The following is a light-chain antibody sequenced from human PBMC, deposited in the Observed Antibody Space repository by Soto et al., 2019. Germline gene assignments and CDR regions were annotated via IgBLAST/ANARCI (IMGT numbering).Light chain of an antibody. J-gene: IGLJ1*01. CDR2: DVN. V-gene: IGLV2-11*01. Sequence: QSALTQPRSVSGSPGQSVTISCTGTSSDVGYYNYVSWYQQYPGKAPKVIIYDVNERPSGVPDRFSGSKSGNTASLTISGLQAEDEADYYCCSYAGSPRYVFGTGTKVTVL. CDR1: SSDVGYYNY. CDR3: CSYAGSPRYV.